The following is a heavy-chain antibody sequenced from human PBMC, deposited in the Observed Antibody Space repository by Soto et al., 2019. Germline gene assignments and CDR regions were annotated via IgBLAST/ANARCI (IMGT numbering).Heavy chain of an antibody. CDR1: GGTFSSYA. V-gene: IGHV1-69*01. J-gene: IGHJ6*02. D-gene: IGHD2-21*02. CDR2: ITPIFGTA. CDR3: ASPYCGGDCYEDYYGMDV. Sequence: QVQLVQSGAEVKKPGSSVKVSCKASGGTFSSYAISWVRQAPGQGLEWMGGITPIFGTANYAQKFQGRVTITADESTSTAHMEQSSLRSEDTAVYYCASPYCGGDCYEDYYGMDVWGQGTTVTVSS.